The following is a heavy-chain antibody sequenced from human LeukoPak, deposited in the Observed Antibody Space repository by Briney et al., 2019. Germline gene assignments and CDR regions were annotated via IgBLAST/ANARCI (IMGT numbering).Heavy chain of an antibody. D-gene: IGHD6-19*01. V-gene: IGHV4-39*01. CDR1: GGSISSSSYY. CDR3: ARRGIAVAGALDY. J-gene: IGHJ4*02. Sequence: KPSETLSLTCTVSGGSISSSSYYWGWIRQPPGKGLEWIGSIYYSGSTYYNPSLKSRVTISVDTSKNQFSLKLSSVTAADTAVYYCARRGIAVAGALDYWGQGTLVTVSS. CDR2: IYYSGST.